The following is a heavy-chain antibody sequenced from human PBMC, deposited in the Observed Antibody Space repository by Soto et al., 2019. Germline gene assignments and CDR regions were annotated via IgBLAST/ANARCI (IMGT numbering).Heavy chain of an antibody. CDR2: IRDKSYNYAT. J-gene: IGHJ4*02. Sequence: EVQLVESGGGLVQPGGSLKLSCAASGLTFSASAMHWVRQAPRKGLEWVARIRDKSYNYATVYGAPVQGRFTISRDDSKSVAYLEMNSLRTDDTAVYYCCRHNPRWGSCDFWGQGTLVTVSS. V-gene: IGHV3-73*02. CDR1: GLTFSASA. D-gene: IGHD2-21*01. CDR3: CRHNPRWGSCDF.